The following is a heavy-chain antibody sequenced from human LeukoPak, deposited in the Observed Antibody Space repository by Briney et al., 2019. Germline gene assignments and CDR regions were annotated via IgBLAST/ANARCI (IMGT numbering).Heavy chain of an antibody. CDR3: AILELMTTVTTQAFDI. CDR2: INHSGST. Sequence: PSETLSLTCAVYGGSFSGYYWSWIRPPPGKGLEWIGEINHSGSTNYNPSLKSRVTISVDTSKNQFSLKLSSVTAADTAVYYCAILELMTTVTTQAFDIWGQGTMVTVSS. CDR1: GGSFSGYY. J-gene: IGHJ3*02. V-gene: IGHV4-34*01. D-gene: IGHD4-17*01.